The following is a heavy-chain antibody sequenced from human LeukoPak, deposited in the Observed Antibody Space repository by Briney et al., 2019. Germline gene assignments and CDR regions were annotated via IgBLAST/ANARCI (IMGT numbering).Heavy chain of an antibody. Sequence: GGSLRLSCAASGFSLSTYSMNWVRQAPGKGLEWVSYISSSSNIIYYADSVKGRFTISRDSSKNTLYLQMSSLRAEDTATYYCAKDASGSYCPDYWGQGTLVTVSS. CDR2: ISSSSNII. D-gene: IGHD1-26*01. J-gene: IGHJ4*02. V-gene: IGHV3-48*01. CDR3: AKDASGSYCPDY. CDR1: GFSLSTYS.